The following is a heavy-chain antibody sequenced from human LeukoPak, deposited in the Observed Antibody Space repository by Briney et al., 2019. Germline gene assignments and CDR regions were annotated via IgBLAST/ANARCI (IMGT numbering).Heavy chain of an antibody. CDR1: GGSLSSYY. CDR2: IYYSGST. Sequence: SETLSLTCTVSGGSLSSYYWSWIRQPPGKGLEWIGYIYYSGSTNYNPSLKSRVTISVDTSKNQFSLKLSSVTAADTAVYYCARWSGYYYDSSGSDDAFDIWGQGTMVTVSS. D-gene: IGHD3-22*01. J-gene: IGHJ3*02. CDR3: ARWSGYYYDSSGSDDAFDI. V-gene: IGHV4-59*01.